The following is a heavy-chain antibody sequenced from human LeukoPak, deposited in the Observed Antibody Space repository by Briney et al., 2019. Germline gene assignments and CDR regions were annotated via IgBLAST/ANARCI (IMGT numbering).Heavy chain of an antibody. CDR2: MYYSGDT. CDR3: AAGIAVAGTGNWFDP. V-gene: IGHV4-39*07. CDR1: GDSISSISYY. J-gene: IGHJ5*02. D-gene: IGHD6-19*01. Sequence: SETLSLTCTVSGDSISSISYYWGWIRQPPGKGLEWIGSMYYSGDTYYNPSLKSRVTISIDTSKNQFSLKLSSVTAADTAVYYCAAGIAVAGTGNWFDPWGQGTLVTVSS.